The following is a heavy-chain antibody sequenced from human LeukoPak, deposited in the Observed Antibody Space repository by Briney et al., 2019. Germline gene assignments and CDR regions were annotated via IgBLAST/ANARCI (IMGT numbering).Heavy chain of an antibody. Sequence: ASVKVSCKVSGYTFTDYYMHWVQQAPGKGLEWMGLVDPEDGETIYAEKFQGRVTITADTSTDTAYMELSSLRSEDTAVYYCARGYYYDSSGYCLNFDHWGQGTLVTVSS. CDR2: VDPEDGET. CDR1: GYTFTDYY. J-gene: IGHJ4*02. D-gene: IGHD3-22*01. CDR3: ARGYYYDSSGYCLNFDH. V-gene: IGHV1-69-2*01.